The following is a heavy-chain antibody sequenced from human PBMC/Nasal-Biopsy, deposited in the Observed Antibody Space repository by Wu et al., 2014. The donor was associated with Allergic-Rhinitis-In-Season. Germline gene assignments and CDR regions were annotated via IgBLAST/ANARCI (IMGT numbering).Heavy chain of an antibody. Sequence: LRLSCAASGFTFSSYEMNWVRQAPGKGLEWVSYISSSGSTIYYADSVKGRFTISRDNAKYSLYLQINSLRAEDTAVYYCARDRLAAAAGGYYYGMDVWVQGTTVTVSS. CDR2: ISSSGSTI. CDR1: GFTFSSYE. J-gene: IGHJ6*02. D-gene: IGHD6-13*01. V-gene: IGHV3-48*03. CDR3: ARDRLAAAAGGYYYGMDV.